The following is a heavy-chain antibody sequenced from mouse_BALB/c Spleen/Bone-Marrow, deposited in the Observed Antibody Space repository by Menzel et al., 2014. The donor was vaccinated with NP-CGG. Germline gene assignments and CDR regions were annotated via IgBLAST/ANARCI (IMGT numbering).Heavy chain of an antibody. CDR1: GYTFTGYW. D-gene: IGHD1-1*01. J-gene: IGHJ3*01. CDR3: AYGSSFGFAY. Sequence: SGAELVRPGASVKLSCRTSGYTFTGYWMNWVKQRPEQGLEWIGRIDPYDSETHYNQKFKVKAILTVDKSSSTAYMQLSSLTSEDSAVYYCAYGSSFGFAYWGQGTLVTVSA. CDR2: IDPYDSET. V-gene: IGHV1-74*04.